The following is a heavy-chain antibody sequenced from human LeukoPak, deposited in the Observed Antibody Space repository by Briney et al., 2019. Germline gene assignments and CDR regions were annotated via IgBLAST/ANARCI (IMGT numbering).Heavy chain of an antibody. CDR2: INNDGSST. D-gene: IGHD3-3*01. J-gene: IGHJ4*02. CDR3: VRERNNFWSGHHSIFDS. CDR1: GLTFSSYW. Sequence: GGSLRLSCAASGLTFSSYWMHWVRQAPGKGLVWLSRINNDGSSTIYADSVKGRFTFSRDNAENTLFLEMSSLRVEDTAVYYCVRERNNFWSGHHSIFDSWGQGTLVTVSS. V-gene: IGHV3-74*01.